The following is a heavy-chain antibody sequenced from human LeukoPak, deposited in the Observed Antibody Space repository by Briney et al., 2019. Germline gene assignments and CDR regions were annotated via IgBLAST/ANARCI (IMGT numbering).Heavy chain of an antibody. CDR3: AKDRTPYGSGSYYHDY. V-gene: IGHV3-23*01. CDR2: IVGSGANT. Sequence: GGSLRLSCAASGFTFSSYAMNWVRQAPGTGLQWISSIVGSGANTYHADSVKGRFTISRDNSKNTLYLQMNSLRAEDTAVYYCAKDRTPYGSGSYYHDYWGQGTLVTVSS. J-gene: IGHJ4*02. D-gene: IGHD3-10*01. CDR1: GFTFSSYA.